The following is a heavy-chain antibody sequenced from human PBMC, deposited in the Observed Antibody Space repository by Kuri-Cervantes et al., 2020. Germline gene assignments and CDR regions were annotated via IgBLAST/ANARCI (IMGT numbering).Heavy chain of an antibody. D-gene: IGHD1/OR15-1a*01. CDR3: ARSLGGETPMEQGYYGMDV. CDR2: IYSGGST. CDR1: GFTVSSNY. J-gene: IGHJ6*02. V-gene: IGHV3-53*01. Sequence: GESLKISCAASGFTVSSNYMSWVRQAPGKGLEWVSVIYSGGSTYYADSVKGRFTISRDNSKNTLYLQMNSLRAEDTAVYFCARSLGGETPMEQGYYGMDVGGQGTTVTVSS.